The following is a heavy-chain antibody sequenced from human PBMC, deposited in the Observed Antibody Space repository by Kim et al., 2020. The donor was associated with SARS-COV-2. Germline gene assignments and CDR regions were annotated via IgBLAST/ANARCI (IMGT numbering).Heavy chain of an antibody. Sequence: GRFTISRDNAKNSLYLQMNSLRAEDTAVYYCARVLSIAIFGVVIIRWFDPWGQGTLVTVSS. V-gene: IGHV3-11*01. J-gene: IGHJ5*02. D-gene: IGHD3-3*01. CDR3: ARVLSIAIFGVVIIRWFDP.